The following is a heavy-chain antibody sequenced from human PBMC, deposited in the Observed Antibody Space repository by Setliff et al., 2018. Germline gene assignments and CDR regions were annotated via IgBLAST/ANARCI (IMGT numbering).Heavy chain of an antibody. D-gene: IGHD1-20*01. V-gene: IGHV1-2*02. CDR3: ARRAFIETITGYCFDL. CDR1: GYNFPGYY. CDR2: ISPHTGNT. Sequence: ASVKVSCKASGYNFPGYYLHWVRQAPGQGLEWMGWISPHTGNTQYAQNFQGRVTMTRDTSITTAYMELSCLRSNDTALYYCARRAFIETITGYCFDLWGQGTQVTVSS. J-gene: IGHJ4*02.